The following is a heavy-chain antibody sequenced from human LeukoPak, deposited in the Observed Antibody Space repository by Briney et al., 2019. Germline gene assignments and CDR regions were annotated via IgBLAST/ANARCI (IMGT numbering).Heavy chain of an antibody. CDR2: FDPEDGET. CDR3: AREGGSSYGYAYH. CDR1: GYTLTELS. V-gene: IGHV1-24*01. J-gene: IGHJ5*02. Sequence: ASVKVSCKVSGYTLTELSMHWVRQAPGKGLEWMGGFDPEDGETIYAQKFQGRVTMTRDTSISTAYMELSSLRSDDTAVYYCAREGGSSYGYAYHWGQGTLVTVSS. D-gene: IGHD5-18*01.